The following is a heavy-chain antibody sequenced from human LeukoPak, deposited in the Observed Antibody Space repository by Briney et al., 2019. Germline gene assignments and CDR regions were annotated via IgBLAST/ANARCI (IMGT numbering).Heavy chain of an antibody. J-gene: IGHJ4*02. Sequence: GGSLRLSCSTSGFAFTTSTMTWVRQAPGQGLEWVSTINSSGGSTYYADSVKGRFTISRDNAKNSLYLQMNSLRAEDTAVYYCAREVYYGSGSYDYWGQGTLVTVSS. CDR3: AREVYYGSGSYDY. CDR2: INSSGGST. CDR1: GFAFTTST. D-gene: IGHD3-10*01. V-gene: IGHV3-21*01.